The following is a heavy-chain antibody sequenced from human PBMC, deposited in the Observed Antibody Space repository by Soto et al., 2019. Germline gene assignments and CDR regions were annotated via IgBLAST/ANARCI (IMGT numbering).Heavy chain of an antibody. Sequence: PGGSLRLSCAASGFTLNTYGMYWVRQAPGKGLEWVAVSWYDGTNKDYADSVKGRFTISRDNSRNTLYLQMNSLRAEDTAVYYCAKDPKLTMEDYWGQGTLVTVSS. V-gene: IGHV3-33*06. D-gene: IGHD1-26*01. CDR3: AKDPKLTMEDY. J-gene: IGHJ4*02. CDR2: SWYDGTNK. CDR1: GFTLNTYG.